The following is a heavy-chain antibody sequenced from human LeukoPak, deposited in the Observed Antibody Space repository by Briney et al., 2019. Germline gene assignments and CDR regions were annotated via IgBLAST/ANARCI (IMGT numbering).Heavy chain of an antibody. J-gene: IGHJ4*02. CDR3: VKDHDWALDF. D-gene: IGHD3-9*01. CDR1: GFTFDDYA. CDR2: ISWNSGSI. Sequence: GGSLRLSCAASGFTFDDYAMHWVRQAPGKGLEWVSGISWNSGSIGYADSVKGRFTISRDNAKNSLYLQMNSLRAEDTAVYYCVKDHDWALDFWGQGTLVTVSS. V-gene: IGHV3-9*01.